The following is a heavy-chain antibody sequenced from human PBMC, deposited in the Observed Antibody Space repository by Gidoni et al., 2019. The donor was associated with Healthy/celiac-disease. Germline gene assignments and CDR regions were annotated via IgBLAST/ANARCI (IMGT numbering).Heavy chain of an antibody. V-gene: IGHV1-69*08. CDR2: IIPSLGIA. D-gene: IGHD3-22*01. CDR1: GGTFSSYT. Sequence: QVQLVQSGAEVKKPGSSVKLSCKASGGTFSSYTISWGRQAPGQGLEWMGRIIPSLGIANYAHKFQGRVTITADKSTSTAYMELSSLRSEDTAVYYCAREGTYYYDSSGYLSFDWFDPWGQGTLVTVSS. CDR3: AREGTYYYDSSGYLSFDWFDP. J-gene: IGHJ5*02.